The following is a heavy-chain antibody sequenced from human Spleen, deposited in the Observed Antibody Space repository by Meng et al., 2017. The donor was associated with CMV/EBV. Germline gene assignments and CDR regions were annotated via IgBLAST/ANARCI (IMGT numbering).Heavy chain of an antibody. CDR2: AFYTGTT. Sequence: SETLSLTCGVSSGSIRSSSFYWGWIRQPPGKPLEWIGSAFYTGTTCYNPSLTGRVSISVDTSSDQFSLKLTSMTAADTAVYYCARGPNWGNCVSCHHYWGQGTLVTVSS. CDR3: ARGPNWGNCVSCHHY. J-gene: IGHJ4*02. V-gene: IGHV4-39*07. D-gene: IGHD7-27*01. CDR1: SGSIRSSSFY.